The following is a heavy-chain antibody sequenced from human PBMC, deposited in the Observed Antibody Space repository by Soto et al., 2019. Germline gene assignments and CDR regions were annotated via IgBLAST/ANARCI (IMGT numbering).Heavy chain of an antibody. CDR2: IKQDGSEK. CDR1: GFTFTDYW. D-gene: IGHD3-3*01. CDR3: AIIIFVVGKDH. V-gene: IGHV3-7*01. J-gene: IGHJ4*02. Sequence: VGSLSLSCAASGFTFTDYWMNWVRQAPGKGLEWVANIKQDGSEKYYVDSVKGRFTISRDNAKNSLYLQMNSLRAEDTAVYYFAIIIFVVGKDHWGQGTLVTVSS.